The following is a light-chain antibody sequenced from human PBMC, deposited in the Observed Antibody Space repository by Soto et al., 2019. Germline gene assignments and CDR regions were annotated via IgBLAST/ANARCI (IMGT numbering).Light chain of an antibody. CDR1: QSISSW. CDR3: QQYNSYSTWT. CDR2: KAS. J-gene: IGKJ1*01. Sequence: DIQMTQSPSTLSASVGDRVTITCRAIQSISSWLAWYQQKPGKAPKLLIYKASSLESGVPSRFSGSGSGTEFTLTISSLQPHDFATYYCQQYNSYSTWTFGQGPKVDIK. V-gene: IGKV1-5*03.